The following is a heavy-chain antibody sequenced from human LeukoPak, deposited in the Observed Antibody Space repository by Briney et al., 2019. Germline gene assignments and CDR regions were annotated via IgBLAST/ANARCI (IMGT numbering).Heavy chain of an antibody. CDR1: GGSISSSSYY. D-gene: IGHD3-10*01. CDR3: AARERFGTFSFPTAVYYFDY. J-gene: IGHJ4*02. V-gene: IGHV4-39*01. CDR2: IYYSGST. Sequence: SETLSLTCTVSGGSISSSSYYWGWIRQPPGKGLEWIGSIYYSGSTYYNPSLKSRVTISVDTSKNQFSLKLSSVTAADTAVYYCAARERFGTFSFPTAVYYFDYWGQGTLVTVSS.